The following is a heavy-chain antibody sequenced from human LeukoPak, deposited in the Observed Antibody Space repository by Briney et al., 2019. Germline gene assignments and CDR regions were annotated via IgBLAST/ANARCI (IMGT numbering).Heavy chain of an antibody. CDR3: AKKKSSIAARPGTLDY. CDR2: ISYDGSNK. V-gene: IGHV3-30*18. J-gene: IGHJ4*02. Sequence: GGSLRLSCAASGFTFSSYAMHWVRQAPGKGLEWVAVISYDGSNKYYADSVKGRFTISRDNSKNTLYLQMNSLRAEDTAVYYCAKKKSSIAARPGTLDYWGQGTLVTVSS. CDR1: GFTFSSYA. D-gene: IGHD6-6*01.